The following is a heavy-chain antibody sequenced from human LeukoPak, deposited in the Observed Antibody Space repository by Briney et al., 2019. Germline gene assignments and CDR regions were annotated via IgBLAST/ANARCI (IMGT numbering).Heavy chain of an antibody. CDR2: IYHSGST. D-gene: IGHD2-21*02. Sequence: SETLSLTCAVSGGSTSSSNWWSWVRQPPGKGLEWIGEIYHSGSTNYNPSLQSRVTISVDKSKNQFSLKLSSVTAADTAVYYCARAEGDDYYYYGMDVWGQGTTVTVSS. V-gene: IGHV4-4*02. CDR3: ARAEGDDYYYYGMDV. J-gene: IGHJ6*02. CDR1: GGSTSSSNW.